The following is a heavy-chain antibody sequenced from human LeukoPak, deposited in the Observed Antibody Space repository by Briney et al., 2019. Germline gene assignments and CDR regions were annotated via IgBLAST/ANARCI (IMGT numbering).Heavy chain of an antibody. CDR1: GFTFRSYA. CDR2: ISDSGGST. Sequence: PGGSLRLSCAASGFTFRSYAISWVRQAPGKGLEWVSFISDSGGSTNYADSVKGRFTISRDNAKNSLYLQMNSLRAEDTAVYYCAGRPPAAGAWSAFDIWGQGTMVTVSS. CDR3: AGRPPAAGAWSAFDI. V-gene: IGHV3-23*01. J-gene: IGHJ3*02. D-gene: IGHD2-2*01.